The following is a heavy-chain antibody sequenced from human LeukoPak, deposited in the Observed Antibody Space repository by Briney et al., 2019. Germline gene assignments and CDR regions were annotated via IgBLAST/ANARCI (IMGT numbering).Heavy chain of an antibody. CDR3: ARDQTKVRGDSYFDY. D-gene: IGHD3-10*01. CDR2: INPSSGGT. V-gene: IGHV1-2*02. J-gene: IGHJ4*02. CDR1: GYTFTGYY. Sequence: ASVKVSCKASGYTFTGYYMYWVRQAPGQGLEWMGWINPSSGGTNYAQKFQGRVTMTRDTSISTAYMELSRLRSDDTAVYYCARDQTKVRGDSYFDYWGQGTLVTVSS.